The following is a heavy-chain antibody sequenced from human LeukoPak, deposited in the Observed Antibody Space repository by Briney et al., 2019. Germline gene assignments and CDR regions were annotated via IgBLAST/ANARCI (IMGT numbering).Heavy chain of an antibody. V-gene: IGHV4-39*01. CDR2: IYYSGST. Sequence: SETLSLTCAVSGGSISSNSYYWGWIRQPPGKGLEWIGSIYYSGSTYYNPSLKSRVTISVDTSKNQFSLKLSSVTAADTAVYYCARGLVKDIVVVVAATHSDAFDIWGQGTMVTVSS. CDR1: GGSISSNSYY. D-gene: IGHD2-15*01. J-gene: IGHJ3*02. CDR3: ARGLVKDIVVVVAATHSDAFDI.